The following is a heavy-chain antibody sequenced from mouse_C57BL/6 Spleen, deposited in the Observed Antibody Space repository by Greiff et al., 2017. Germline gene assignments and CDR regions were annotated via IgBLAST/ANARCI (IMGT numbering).Heavy chain of an antibody. CDR1: GYTFTSYW. CDR3: ARWGYYGSSNYYAMDY. J-gene: IGHJ4*01. D-gene: IGHD1-1*01. Sequence: QVQLQQPGAELVQPGASVKLSCKASGYTFTSYWMHWVKQRPGQGLEWIGMIHPNSGSTNYNEKFKSKATLTVDKSSSTAYMQLSSLTSEDSAVYYCARWGYYGSSNYYAMDYWGQGTSVTVSS. V-gene: IGHV1-64*01. CDR2: IHPNSGST.